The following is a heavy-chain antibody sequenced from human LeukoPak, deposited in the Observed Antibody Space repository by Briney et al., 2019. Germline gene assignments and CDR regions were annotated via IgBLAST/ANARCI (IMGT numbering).Heavy chain of an antibody. Sequence: ARSQRPSCAASGFTSSSYAMDGVRQAPDEGQERVAVISYNGSNKYYEDSVKSRFTISRDNSKNTLCLQMNGLRAEDTAVYCCGRDPLAVAPHFDYWGQGTLVTVSS. V-gene: IGHV3-30-3*01. CDR3: GRDPLAVAPHFDY. D-gene: IGHD6-19*01. CDR2: ISYNGSNK. J-gene: IGHJ4*02. CDR1: GFTSSSYA.